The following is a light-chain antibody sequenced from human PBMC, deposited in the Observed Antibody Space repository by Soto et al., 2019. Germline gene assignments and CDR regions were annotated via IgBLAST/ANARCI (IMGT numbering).Light chain of an antibody. CDR1: SSNIWAGYD. CDR3: QSYDSSLSVV. CDR2: GNS. Sequence: QSVLTQPPSVSGAPGQRVTISCTGSSSNIWAGYDVHWYQQLPGTAPKLLIYGNSNRPSGVPDRFSGSKSGTSASLAITGLQAEDEADYYCQSYDSSLSVVFGGGTKLTV. J-gene: IGLJ3*02. V-gene: IGLV1-40*01.